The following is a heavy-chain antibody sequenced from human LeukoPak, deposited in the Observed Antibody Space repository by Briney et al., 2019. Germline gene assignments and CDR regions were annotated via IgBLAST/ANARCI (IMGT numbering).Heavy chain of an antibody. CDR3: ARDSQDGNNTLGVDY. CDR2: ISYGGSNK. V-gene: IGHV3-30*04. D-gene: IGHD5-24*01. CDR1: GFTFSSHA. J-gene: IGHJ4*02. Sequence: PGRSLRLSCAASGFTFSSHAMHWVRQAPGEGLKWVAVISYGGSNKYYADSVKGRFTISRDNSKNTLYLQMNSLRPEDTAVFYCARDSQDGNNTLGVDYWGQGTLVAVSS.